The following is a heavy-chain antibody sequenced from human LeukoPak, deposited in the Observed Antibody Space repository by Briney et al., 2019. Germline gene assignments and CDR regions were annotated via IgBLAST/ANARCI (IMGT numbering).Heavy chain of an antibody. V-gene: IGHV3-23*01. CDR1: GFTFSSYA. CDR3: AKSIVGTAGLLDN. CDR2: LSGRGRHT. D-gene: IGHD5-18*01. J-gene: IGHJ4*02. Sequence: PGGSLRLSCAASGFTFSSYAMSWVRQAPGKGLEWVSLLSGRGRHTNYADSVKGRFTISTVNSKNTLILQMNSLRADDTAVYYCAKSIVGTAGLLDNWGQGTLVTVSS.